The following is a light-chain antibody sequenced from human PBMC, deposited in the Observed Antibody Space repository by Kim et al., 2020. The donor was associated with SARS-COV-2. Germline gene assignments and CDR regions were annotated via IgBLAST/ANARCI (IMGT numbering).Light chain of an antibody. Sequence: SAGERPTLSCRASQTVEKNYLGWYQQKPGQAPRLLIYDASVRATGLPDRFSGSGSGTDFTLTIASLEAEDFGLYYCHQYARDPLTFGGGTKVDIK. J-gene: IGKJ4*01. CDR1: QTVEKNY. CDR3: HQYARDPLT. CDR2: DAS. V-gene: IGKV3-20*01.